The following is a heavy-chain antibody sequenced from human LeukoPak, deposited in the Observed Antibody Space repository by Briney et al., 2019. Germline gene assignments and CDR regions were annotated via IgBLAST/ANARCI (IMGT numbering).Heavy chain of an antibody. CDR3: ASPPARITVFGVVTPEHYHYYMDV. CDR2: IYYSGST. CDR1: GGSISSSSYY. V-gene: IGHV4-39*01. Sequence: PSETLSLTCTVSGGSISSSSYYWGWIRQPPGKGLEWIGSIYYSGSTYYNPSLKSRVTISVDTSENQFSLKLSSVTAADTAVYYCASPPARITVFGVVTPEHYHYYMDVWGKGTTVTVSS. D-gene: IGHD3-3*01. J-gene: IGHJ6*03.